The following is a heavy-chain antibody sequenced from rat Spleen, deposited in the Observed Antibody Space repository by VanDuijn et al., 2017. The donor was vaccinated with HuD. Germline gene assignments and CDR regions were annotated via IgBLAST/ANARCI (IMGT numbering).Heavy chain of an antibody. Sequence: EVQLQESGPGLVKPSQSLSLTCSVTGYSISSAYRWNWIRKFPGNKLEWMGYINSAGNTLYNPSLKSRISITRDTSKNQFFLQVNSVTTEDTATYYCAWERYNLFDYWGQGVMVTVSS. D-gene: IGHD1-5*01. CDR3: AWERYNLFDY. CDR1: GYSISSAYR. J-gene: IGHJ2*01. V-gene: IGHV3-3*01. CDR2: INSAGNT.